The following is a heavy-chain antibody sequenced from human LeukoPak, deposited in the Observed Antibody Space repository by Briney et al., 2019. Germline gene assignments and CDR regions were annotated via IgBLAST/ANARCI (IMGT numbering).Heavy chain of an antibody. Sequence: SVKVSCKASGSTFSSYAISWVRQAPGQGLEWMGGIIPIFGTANYAQKFQGRVTITADESTSTAYMELSSLRSEDTAVYYCARESPIVVVPAAIEYYYYYGMDVWGKGTTVTVSS. V-gene: IGHV1-69*13. D-gene: IGHD2-2*01. CDR3: ARESPIVVVPAAIEYYYYYGMDV. CDR1: GSTFSSYA. J-gene: IGHJ6*04. CDR2: IIPIFGTA.